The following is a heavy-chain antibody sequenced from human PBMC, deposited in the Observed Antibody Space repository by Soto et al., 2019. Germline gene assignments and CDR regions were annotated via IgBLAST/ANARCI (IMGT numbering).Heavy chain of an antibody. CDR3: SRVASSIAVRPFDY. CDR2: IYYSGSN. CDR1: GGSISSGDYY. Sequence: QVQLQESGPGLVKPSQTLSLTCTVSGGSISSGDYYWSWIRQPPGKGLEWIGYIYYSGSNYYNPSRNSRIDISLNTYKNQFSLRQNCLTAAYTAVYYCSRVASSIAVRPFDYWGHGTLVIVSS. V-gene: IGHV4-30-4*01. J-gene: IGHJ4*01. D-gene: IGHD6-6*01.